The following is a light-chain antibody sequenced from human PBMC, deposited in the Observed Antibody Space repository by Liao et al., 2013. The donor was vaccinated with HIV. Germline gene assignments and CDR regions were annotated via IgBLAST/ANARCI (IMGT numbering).Light chain of an antibody. CDR3: QVWDTSEGHPRV. J-gene: IGLJ3*02. Sequence: SYELTQPPSVSVAPRKTAIITCGGDNIGSDTVHWYRQQPGQAPVMVIFFDTDRPSGIPDRFSASKSDNTATLTINRVEAGDEADYYCQVWDTSEGHPRVFGGGTEADRP. CDR1: NIGSDT. V-gene: IGLV3-21*01. CDR2: FDT.